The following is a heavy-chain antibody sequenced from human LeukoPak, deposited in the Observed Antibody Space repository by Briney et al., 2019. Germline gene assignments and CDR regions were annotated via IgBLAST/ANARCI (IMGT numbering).Heavy chain of an antibody. V-gene: IGHV4-34*01. Sequence: SETLSLTCAVYGGSFSGYYWSWIRQPPGKGLEWIGEINHSGSTNYNPSLKSRVTISVDTSKNQFSLKLSSVTAADTAVYYCASSMDSSGYYPASIDYWGQGTLVTVSS. D-gene: IGHD3-22*01. CDR1: GGSFSGYY. CDR2: INHSGST. CDR3: ASSMDSSGYYPASIDY. J-gene: IGHJ4*02.